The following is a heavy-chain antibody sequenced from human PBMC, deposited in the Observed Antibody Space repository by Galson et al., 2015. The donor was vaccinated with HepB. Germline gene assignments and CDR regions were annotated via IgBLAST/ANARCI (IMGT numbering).Heavy chain of an antibody. D-gene: IGHD2-21*02. CDR3: ARPRLAYCGDDYYSSFDY. J-gene: IGHJ4*02. CDR1: GYTFTSYY. V-gene: IGHV1-46*03. Sequence: SVKVSCKASGYTFTSYYMHWVRQAPGQGLEWLGIINPSGGSTTYAQKLQGRVTMTRDTSTTTVYMELSSLRSEDTAVYYCARPRLAYCGDDYYSSFDYWGQGTLVTVSS. CDR2: INPSGGST.